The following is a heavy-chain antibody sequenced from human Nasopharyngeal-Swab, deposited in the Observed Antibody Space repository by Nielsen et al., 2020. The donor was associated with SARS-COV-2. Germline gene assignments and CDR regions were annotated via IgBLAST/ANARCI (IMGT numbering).Heavy chain of an antibody. V-gene: IGHV1-2*06. CDR2: INPNSGGT. D-gene: IGHD1-26*01. Sequence: ASVKVSCKASGYTFTGYYMHWVRQAPGQGLEWMGRINPNSGGTNYAQKFQGRVTMTRDTSISTAYMELSRLRSDDTAVYYCARLDEDWVPGNYFDYWGQGTLVIVSS. J-gene: IGHJ4*02. CDR3: ARLDEDWVPGNYFDY. CDR1: GYTFTGYY.